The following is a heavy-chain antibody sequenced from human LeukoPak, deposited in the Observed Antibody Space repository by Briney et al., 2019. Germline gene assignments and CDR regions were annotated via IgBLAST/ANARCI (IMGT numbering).Heavy chain of an antibody. CDR1: GFTFSTYW. D-gene: IGHD1-26*01. V-gene: IGHV3-74*01. CDR3: TRSPSLGGRYWGFDY. CDR2: LSPDGSSS. J-gene: IGHJ4*02. Sequence: GGSLRLSCAASGFTFSTYWMHWVRQAPGKGLVWVSRLSPDGSSSIYADSVKGRFTVSRDNAKNTLYLQMNSLRAEDTTVYYCTRSPSLGGRYWGFDYWGQGALVTVSS.